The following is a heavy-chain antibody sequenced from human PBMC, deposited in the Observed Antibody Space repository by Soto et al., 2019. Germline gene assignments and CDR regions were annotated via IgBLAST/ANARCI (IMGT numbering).Heavy chain of an antibody. V-gene: IGHV3-48*02. CDR1: GFTFSSYS. Sequence: GGSLRLSCAASGFTFSSYSMNWVRQAPGKGLEWVSYISGSSSTIYYADSVKGRFTISRDNAKNSLYLQMNSLRDEDTAVYYCARSGGLRYFDWFPFDYWGQGTLVTVSS. CDR2: ISGSSSTI. J-gene: IGHJ4*02. D-gene: IGHD3-9*01. CDR3: ARSGGLRYFDWFPFDY.